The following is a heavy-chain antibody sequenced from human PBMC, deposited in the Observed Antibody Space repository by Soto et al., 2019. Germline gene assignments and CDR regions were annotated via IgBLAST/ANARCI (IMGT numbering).Heavy chain of an antibody. CDR1: GYTFTTYD. Sequence: QVQLVQSGAEVKKPGASVKVSCKASGYTFTTYDIHWVRQATGQGLEWMGWMSPHNGNTGFAQKFRGRVTIDRNTSISTAYMELSGLGSEDTAVYYWARRKERSGPHYFDYWGQGTLVTVSS. V-gene: IGHV1-8*01. J-gene: IGHJ4*02. CDR2: MSPHNGNT. CDR3: ARRKERSGPHYFDY. D-gene: IGHD6-25*01.